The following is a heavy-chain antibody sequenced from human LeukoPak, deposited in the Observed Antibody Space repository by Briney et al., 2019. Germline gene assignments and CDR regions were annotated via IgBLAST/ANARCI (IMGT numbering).Heavy chain of an antibody. V-gene: IGHV4-59*01. CDR2: IYNSGNT. D-gene: IGHD6-13*01. CDR3: ARGLDSSSWYVSHNWFDP. J-gene: IGHJ5*02. CDR1: GGSISGYY. Sequence: SETLSLTCTVSGGSISGYYWSWIRQPPGEGLEWIGYIYNSGNTNYNPSLKNRVTISVDTSKNQFSLKLTSVTAADTAVYYCARGLDSSSWYVSHNWFDPWGQGTLVTVSS.